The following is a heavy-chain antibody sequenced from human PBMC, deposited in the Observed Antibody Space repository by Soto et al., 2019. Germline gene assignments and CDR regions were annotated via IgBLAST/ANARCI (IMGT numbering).Heavy chain of an antibody. V-gene: IGHV4-39*01. J-gene: IGHJ6*02. Sequence: PSETLSLTCTVSRGSISSGTNYWACIRQPPGKGLEWIANIYYSGSTFYNPSLKSRVTISLDTSKNQFSLKLRSVTAADTAVYFCASPTESGMDVWGQGTTVTVSS. CDR2: IYYSGST. D-gene: IGHD1-26*01. CDR3: ASPTESGMDV. CDR1: RGSISSGTNY.